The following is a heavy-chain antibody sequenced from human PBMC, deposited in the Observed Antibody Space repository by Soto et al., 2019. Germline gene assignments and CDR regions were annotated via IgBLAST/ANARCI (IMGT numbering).Heavy chain of an antibody. Sequence: EVQVVESGGGLVQPGGSLRLSCAASGFTVSNNYMTWVRQAPGKGLEWVSLIYSRGGTDYADSVKGRFTISRDNYKNMVYLQMNSLRVEDTAVYYCARGGSGSQTVGYWGQGARVTVSS. CDR1: GFTVSNNY. CDR3: ARGGSGSQTVGY. V-gene: IGHV3-66*01. D-gene: IGHD1-26*01. J-gene: IGHJ4*02. CDR2: IYSRGGT.